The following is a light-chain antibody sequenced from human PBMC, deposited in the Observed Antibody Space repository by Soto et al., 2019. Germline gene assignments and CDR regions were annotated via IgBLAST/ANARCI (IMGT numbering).Light chain of an antibody. CDR3: CSYAGSSTSPYV. V-gene: IGLV2-23*01. Sequence: QSALTQPASVSGSPGQSITISCTGTSSDFGSHNLVSWYQQHPGKAPKLMIYEGSKRPSGVSNRFSGSKSGNTASLPISGLQAEDEADYYCCSYAGSSTSPYVFGTGTKLTVL. CDR1: SSDFGSHNL. CDR2: EGS. J-gene: IGLJ1*01.